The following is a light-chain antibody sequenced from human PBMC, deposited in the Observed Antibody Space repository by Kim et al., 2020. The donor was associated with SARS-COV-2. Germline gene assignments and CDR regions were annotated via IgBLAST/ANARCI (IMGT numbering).Light chain of an antibody. Sequence: GQVVHTSLCGGRSNITSNVVNWYPQPPGTPPTLLIYSNDYPPSGVPDRFSGSKSGTSASLDISGLQSEDEADYYCAAWDDSLNGSVFGGGTQLTVL. CDR3: AAWDDSLNGSV. V-gene: IGLV1-44*01. CDR2: SND. CDR1: RSNITSNV. J-gene: IGLJ3*02.